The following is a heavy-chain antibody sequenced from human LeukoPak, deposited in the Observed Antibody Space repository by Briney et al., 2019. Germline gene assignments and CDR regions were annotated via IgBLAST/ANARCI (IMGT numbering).Heavy chain of an antibody. CDR2: IYYTGST. Sequence: PSETLSLTCTVSGGSISSSSYYWGWIRQPPGKGLEWIGSIYYTGSTNYNPSLKSRVTISVDTSKNQFSLKLTSVTAADTAVYFCARTLRGLLPGTYWGQGTLVTVSS. J-gene: IGHJ4*02. CDR1: GGSISSSSYY. CDR3: ARTLRGLLPGTY. V-gene: IGHV4-39*01. D-gene: IGHD1-14*01.